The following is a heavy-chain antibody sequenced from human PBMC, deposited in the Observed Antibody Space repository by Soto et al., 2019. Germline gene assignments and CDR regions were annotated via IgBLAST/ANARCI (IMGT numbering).Heavy chain of an antibody. CDR2: INTDGSST. CDR1: GFTLSSYR. Sequence: GGSLRLSCAVSGFTLSSYRMHWVRQAPRKGLVWVSHINTDGSSTNYADSVKGRFTISRDNAQNTLYLQMNSLRAEDTVVYYCVRDPLIDDSGQGTLVTVSS. V-gene: IGHV3-74*01. CDR3: VRDPLIDD. J-gene: IGHJ4*02.